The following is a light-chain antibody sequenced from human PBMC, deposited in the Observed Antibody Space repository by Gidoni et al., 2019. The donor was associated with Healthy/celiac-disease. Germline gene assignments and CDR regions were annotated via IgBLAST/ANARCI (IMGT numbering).Light chain of an antibody. J-gene: IGKJ3*01. V-gene: IGKV3-11*01. CDR1: QSVSSY. Sequence: EIVLTQSPATLSVSPGERATLPCRASQSVSSYLAWYQQKPGQAPRLLIYDASNRATGIPARFSGSGSGTDFTLTISSLEPEDFAVYYCQQRSNWPLTFGPXTKVDIK. CDR3: QQRSNWPLT. CDR2: DAS.